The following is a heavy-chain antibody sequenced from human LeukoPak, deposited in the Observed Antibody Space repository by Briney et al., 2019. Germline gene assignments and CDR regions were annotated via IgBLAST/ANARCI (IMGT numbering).Heavy chain of an antibody. CDR2: IIPIFGTA. CDR1: GGTFSSYA. J-gene: IGHJ4*02. V-gene: IGHV1-69*01. D-gene: IGHD3-10*01. Sequence: ASVKVSCKASGGTFSSYAISWVRQAPGQGLEWMGGIIPIFGTANYAQKFQGRVTITADESTSTAYMELSSLRSEDTAVYYCATVPVLLWFGESNFDYWGQGTLVTVSS. CDR3: ATVPVLLWFGESNFDY.